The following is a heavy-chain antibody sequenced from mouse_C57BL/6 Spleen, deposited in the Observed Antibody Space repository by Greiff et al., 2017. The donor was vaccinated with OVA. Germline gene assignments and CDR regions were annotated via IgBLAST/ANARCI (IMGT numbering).Heavy chain of an antibody. Sequence: DVQLQESGPVLVKPGASVKMSCKASGYTFTDYYMNWVKQSHGKSLEWIGVINPYNGGTSYNQKFKGKATLTVDKSSSTAYMELNSLTSEDSAVYYCAREAQLGRYFDVWGTGTTVTVSS. CDR3: AREAQLGRYFDV. D-gene: IGHD4-1*02. J-gene: IGHJ1*03. V-gene: IGHV1-19*01. CDR1: GYTFTDYY. CDR2: INPYNGGT.